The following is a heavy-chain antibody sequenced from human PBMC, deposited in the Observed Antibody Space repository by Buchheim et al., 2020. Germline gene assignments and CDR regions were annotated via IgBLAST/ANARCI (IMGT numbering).Heavy chain of an antibody. CDR1: GFTFSTYG. D-gene: IGHD6-19*01. Sequence: EVQLLESGGGLVQPGGSLRLSCAASGFTFSTYGVTWVRQSPGRGLEWVSGFSGSSGRTYYIDSVQGRFTISRDNSKNTVYLQMNSLRAEDTAVYYCTRWNGWADYWGQGTL. V-gene: IGHV3-23*01. J-gene: IGHJ4*02. CDR3: TRWNGWADY. CDR2: FSGSSGRT.